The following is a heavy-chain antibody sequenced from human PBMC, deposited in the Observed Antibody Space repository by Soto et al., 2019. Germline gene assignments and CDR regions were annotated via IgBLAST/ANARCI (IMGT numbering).Heavy chain of an antibody. CDR2: IYYSGST. J-gene: IGHJ4*02. CDR1: GGSISSGGYS. D-gene: IGHD6-13*01. Sequence: PSETLSLTCAVSGGSISSGGYSWSWIRQPPGKGLEWIGSIYYSGSTYYNPSLKSRVTISVDTSKNQFSLKLSSVTAADTAVYYCAQTRSSSWYGFDYWGQGTLVTVSS. CDR3: AQTRSSSWYGFDY. V-gene: IGHV4-39*01.